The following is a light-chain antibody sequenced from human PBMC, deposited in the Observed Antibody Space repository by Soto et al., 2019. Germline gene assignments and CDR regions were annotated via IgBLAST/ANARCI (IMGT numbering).Light chain of an antibody. CDR3: QQSYSTLIT. Sequence: DIQMTQSPSSLSASVGAGVTITCRASQSISSYLNWYQQRPGKAPKLLIYAAFSLQSGVPSRFSGSGSGTDFTLTITSLQPEDVATYYCQQSYSTLITFGGGTKVEIK. J-gene: IGKJ4*01. V-gene: IGKV1-39*01. CDR2: AAF. CDR1: QSISSY.